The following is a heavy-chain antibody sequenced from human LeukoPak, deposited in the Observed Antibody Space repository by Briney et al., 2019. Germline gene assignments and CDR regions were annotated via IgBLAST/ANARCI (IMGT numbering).Heavy chain of an antibody. CDR2: IYSSGST. CDR1: GGSISSGSYY. Sequence: TSETLSLTCTVSGGSISSGSYYWSWIRQPAGKGLEWIGRIYSSGSTNYNPSLKSRVTISVDTSKNQFSLKLSSVTAADTAVYYCARAVDIVATIEEGPYYYYYMDVWGKGTTVTISS. J-gene: IGHJ6*03. D-gene: IGHD5-12*01. CDR3: ARAVDIVATIEEGPYYYYYMDV. V-gene: IGHV4-61*02.